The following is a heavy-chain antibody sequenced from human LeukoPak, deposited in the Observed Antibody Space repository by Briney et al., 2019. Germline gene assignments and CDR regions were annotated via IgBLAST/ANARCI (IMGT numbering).Heavy chain of an antibody. CDR2: INHSGST. CDR3: ARVYSSAPDNWFDP. Sequence: SETLSLTCAVYGGSFSGYYWSWIRQPPGKGLEWIGEINHSGSTNYNPSPKSRVTISVDTSKNQFSLKLSSVTAADTAVYYCARVYSSAPDNWFDPWGQGTLVTVSS. V-gene: IGHV4-34*01. D-gene: IGHD6-25*01. CDR1: GGSFSGYY. J-gene: IGHJ5*02.